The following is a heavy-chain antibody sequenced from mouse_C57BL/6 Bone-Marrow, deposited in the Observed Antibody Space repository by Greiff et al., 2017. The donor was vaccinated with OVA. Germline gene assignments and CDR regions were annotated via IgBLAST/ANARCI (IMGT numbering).Heavy chain of an antibody. V-gene: IGHV1-15*01. Sequence: VQLQQSGAELVRPGASVTLSCKASGYTFTDYEMHWVKQTPVHGLEWIGAIDPETGGTAYNQKFKGKAILTADKSSSTAYMELRSLTSEDSAVYYCTNLYYYGSSWDAMDYWGQGTSVTVSS. CDR1: GYTFTDYE. J-gene: IGHJ4*01. D-gene: IGHD1-1*01. CDR3: TNLYYYGSSWDAMDY. CDR2: IDPETGGT.